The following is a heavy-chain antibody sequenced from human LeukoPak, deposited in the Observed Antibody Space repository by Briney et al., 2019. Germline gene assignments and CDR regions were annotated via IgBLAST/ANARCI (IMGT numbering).Heavy chain of an antibody. CDR2: ISSSSSTI. J-gene: IGHJ3*02. CDR3: AKDLMEQHDAFDI. CDR1: GFTFSSYT. D-gene: IGHD1-26*01. Sequence: GGSLRLSCGASGFTFSSYTMNWVRQAPGKGLEWVSYISSSSSTIHYADSVKGRFTISRDNAKNSLYLQMNSLRAEDTAVYYCAKDLMEQHDAFDIWGQGTMVTVSS. V-gene: IGHV3-48*01.